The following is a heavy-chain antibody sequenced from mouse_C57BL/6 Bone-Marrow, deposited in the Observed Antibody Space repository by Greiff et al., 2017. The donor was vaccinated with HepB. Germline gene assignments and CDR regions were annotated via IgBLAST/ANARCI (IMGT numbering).Heavy chain of an antibody. Sequence: QVQLQQSGAELVKPGASVKISCKASGYAFSSYWMNWVKQRPGKGLEWIGQIYPGDGDTNYNGKFKGKATLTADKSPSTAYMQLSSLTSEDSAVYFCARRPGSSRYWYFDVWGTGTTVTVSS. V-gene: IGHV1-80*01. CDR1: GYAFSSYW. CDR2: IYPGDGDT. J-gene: IGHJ1*03. D-gene: IGHD1-1*01. CDR3: ARRPGSSRYWYFDV.